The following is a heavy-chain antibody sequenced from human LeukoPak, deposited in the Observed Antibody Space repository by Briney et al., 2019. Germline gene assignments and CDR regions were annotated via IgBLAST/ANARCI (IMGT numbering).Heavy chain of an antibody. J-gene: IGHJ3*02. CDR1: GYSIRSGHY. D-gene: IGHD3-22*01. CDR2: VFHTGST. CDR3: ARGNYYDSSGYSGNAFDI. Sequence: SETLSLTCSVSGYSIRSGHYWGWIRQPPGKGLEWIGNVFHTGSTYYNPSLRSRVTISVVTSKNQFSLKLTSVTAADTVVYYCARGNYYDSSGYSGNAFDIWGQGTMVTVSS. V-gene: IGHV4-38-2*02.